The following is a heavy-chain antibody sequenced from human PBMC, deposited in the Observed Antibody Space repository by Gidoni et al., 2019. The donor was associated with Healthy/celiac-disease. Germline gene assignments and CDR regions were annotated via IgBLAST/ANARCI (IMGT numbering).Heavy chain of an antibody. CDR3: ARVFYRGDYGLWDFDY. CDR2: IYTSGST. D-gene: IGHD4-17*01. V-gene: IGHV4-4*07. CDR1: GASISSYY. J-gene: IGHJ4*02. Sequence: QVQLQESGPGLVKPSATLSLTCTVSGASISSYYWSWIRQPAGKGLEWIGRIYTSGSTNYNPSLKSRVTMSVDTSKNQFSLKLSSVTAADTAVYYCARVFYRGDYGLWDFDYWGQGTLVTVSS.